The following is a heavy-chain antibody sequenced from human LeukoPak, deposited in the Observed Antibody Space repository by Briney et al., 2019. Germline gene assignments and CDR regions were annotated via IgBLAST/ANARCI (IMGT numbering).Heavy chain of an antibody. J-gene: IGHJ4*02. V-gene: IGHV4-4*07. CDR3: ARRSGSFAGVDY. CDR2: IYSGST. Sequence: PSETLSLTCTVSGGSISSYYWSWIRQPAGKGLEWIGRIYSGSTNYNPSLKTRVTMSVDTSKNQFSLKLSSVTAADTAVYYCARRSGSFAGVDYWGQGTLVTVSS. CDR1: GGSISSYY. D-gene: IGHD1-26*01.